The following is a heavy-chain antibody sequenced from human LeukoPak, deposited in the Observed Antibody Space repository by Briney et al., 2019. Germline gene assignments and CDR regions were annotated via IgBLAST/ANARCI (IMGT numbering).Heavy chain of an antibody. V-gene: IGHV4-59*01. Sequence: SETLSLTCTVSGDSISGFYWSWIRQPPGKGLEWIGYIYYSGSTNYNPSLKSRVTISVDTSKNQFSLKLTSVTAADTAVYYCAREVAAAAGTVDYWGQGTLVTVSS. CDR1: GDSISGFY. D-gene: IGHD6-13*01. CDR3: AREVAAAAGTVDY. CDR2: IYYSGST. J-gene: IGHJ4*02.